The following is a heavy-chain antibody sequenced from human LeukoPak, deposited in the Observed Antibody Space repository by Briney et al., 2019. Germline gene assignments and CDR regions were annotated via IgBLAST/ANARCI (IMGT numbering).Heavy chain of an antibody. CDR3: ARENYSGGWYRFVGVDFDY. CDR2: ISSSGSTI. D-gene: IGHD6-19*01. CDR1: GFTFSDYY. V-gene: IGHV3-11*01. Sequence: GGSLRLSCAASGFTFSDYYMSWIRQAPGKGLEWVSYISSSGSTIYYADSVKGRFTISRDNAKSSLYLQMNSLRAEDTAVYYCARENYSGGWYRFVGVDFDYWGQGTLVTVSS. J-gene: IGHJ4*02.